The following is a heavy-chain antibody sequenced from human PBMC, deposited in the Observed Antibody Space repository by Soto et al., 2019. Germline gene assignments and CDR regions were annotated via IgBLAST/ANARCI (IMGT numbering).Heavy chain of an antibody. Sequence: SETLSLTCTVSGGSISSGGYYWSWIRQHPGKGLEWIGYIYYSGSTYYNPSLKSRVTISVDTSKNQLSLKLSSVTAADTAVYYCARDRLSCSSTSCYHNWFDPWGQGTLVTVSS. D-gene: IGHD2-2*01. CDR3: ARDRLSCSSTSCYHNWFDP. CDR2: IYYSGST. J-gene: IGHJ5*02. CDR1: GGSISSGGYY. V-gene: IGHV4-31*03.